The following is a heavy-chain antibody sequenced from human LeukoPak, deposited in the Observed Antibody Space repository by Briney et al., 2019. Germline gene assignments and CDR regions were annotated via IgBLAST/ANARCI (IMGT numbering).Heavy chain of an antibody. CDR1: GASISSGSYY. V-gene: IGHV4-61*02. Sequence: SETLSLTCTVSGASISSGSYYWSWIRQPAGKGLEWIGRIYTSGSTNYNPSLKSRVTISVDTSKNQFSLKLSSVTAADTAVYYCARGEDYYYYMDVWGKGTTVTVSS. CDR3: ARGEDYYYYMDV. J-gene: IGHJ6*03. CDR2: IYTSGST. D-gene: IGHD1-26*01.